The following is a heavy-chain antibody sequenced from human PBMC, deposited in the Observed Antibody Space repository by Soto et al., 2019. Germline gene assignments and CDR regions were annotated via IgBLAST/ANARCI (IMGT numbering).Heavy chain of an antibody. J-gene: IGHJ5*02. CDR2: IYYSGST. CDR1: GGSISSSSYY. CDR3: ARGGYSSGWFTAGNWFDP. V-gene: IGHV4-39*01. D-gene: IGHD6-19*01. Sequence: SETLSLTCTVSGGSISSSSYYWGWIRQPPGKGLEWIGSIYYSGSTYYNPSLKSRVTISVDTSKNQFSLKLSSVTAEDTAVYYCARGGYSSGWFTAGNWFDPWGQGTLVTVSS.